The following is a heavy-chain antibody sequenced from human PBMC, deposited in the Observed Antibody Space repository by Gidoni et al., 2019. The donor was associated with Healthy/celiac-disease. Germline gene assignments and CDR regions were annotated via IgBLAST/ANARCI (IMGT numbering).Heavy chain of an antibody. Sequence: QVQLVQSGAEVKKRGAAVKVSCKASGYTFTSYGISWVRQPPGKGLEWMGWIRAYKGNTNHAQKLQGRVTMTTDTSTSTAYMELRSLRSDDTAVYYCARVRFTMVRGVTYNWFDPWGQGTLVTVSS. J-gene: IGHJ5*02. D-gene: IGHD3-10*01. CDR1: GYTFTSYG. CDR2: IRAYKGNT. CDR3: ARVRFTMVRGVTYNWFDP. V-gene: IGHV1-18*01.